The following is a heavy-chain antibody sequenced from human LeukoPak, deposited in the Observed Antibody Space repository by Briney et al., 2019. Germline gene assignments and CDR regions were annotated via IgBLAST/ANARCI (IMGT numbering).Heavy chain of an antibody. J-gene: IGHJ6*03. CDR1: GFTFNIYE. CDR3: ARAAYSSGWFYYYYLDV. V-gene: IGHV3-48*03. Sequence: GGSLRLSCTASGFTFNIYEMNWVRQAPGKGLQWVSYINGGGTTIYYADSVKGRFTISRDNSKNTLSLRMNSLRAEDTAVYYCARAAYSSGWFYYYYLDVWGKGTTVTISS. CDR2: INGGGTTI. D-gene: IGHD6-19*01.